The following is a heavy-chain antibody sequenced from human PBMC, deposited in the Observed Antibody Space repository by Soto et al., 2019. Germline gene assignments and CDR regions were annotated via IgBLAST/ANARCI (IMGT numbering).Heavy chain of an antibody. J-gene: IGHJ4*02. CDR1: GCTFSSYA. CDR2: ISPIFGTA. Sequence: QVQLVQSGAEVKKPGSSVKVSCNASGCTFSSYAISWVRQAPGQGLEWMGGISPIFGTANYAQKFQGRVTITADDSTSTAYMELRSLRSEDTAVYYCARGGGGRYYPHFVYWGQGTLVTVSS. CDR3: ARGGGGRYYPHFVY. V-gene: IGHV1-69*01. D-gene: IGHD1-26*01.